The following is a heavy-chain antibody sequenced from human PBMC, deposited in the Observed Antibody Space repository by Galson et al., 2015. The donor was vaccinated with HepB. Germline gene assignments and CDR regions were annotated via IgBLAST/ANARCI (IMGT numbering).Heavy chain of an antibody. CDR3: AKDSEDGYYFDY. CDR1: GFTFSSYA. V-gene: IGHV3-23*01. Sequence: SLRLSCAASGFTFSSYAMSWVRQAPGKGLEWVSAISGSGGSTYYADSVKGRFTISRDNSKNTLYLQMNSLRAEDTAVYYCAKDSEDGYYFDYWGQGTLVTVSS. J-gene: IGHJ4*02. D-gene: IGHD3-10*01. CDR2: ISGSGGST.